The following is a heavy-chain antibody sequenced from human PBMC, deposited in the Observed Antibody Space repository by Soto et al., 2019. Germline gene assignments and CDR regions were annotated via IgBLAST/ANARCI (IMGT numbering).Heavy chain of an antibody. CDR3: ARVDHSAYFAIVTDS. CDR1: GDSLSSGGHY. D-gene: IGHD4-4*01. Sequence: PSETLSLTCTVSGDSLSSGGHYWSWIRQHPGKGLEWIGHIYDSVYTYYSPSLRSRVTISADMSKNQFSLNLRSVTAADTAVYYCARVDHSAYFAIVTDSLAQGTLVTVSS. J-gene: IGHJ4*02. V-gene: IGHV4-31*03. CDR2: IYDSVYT.